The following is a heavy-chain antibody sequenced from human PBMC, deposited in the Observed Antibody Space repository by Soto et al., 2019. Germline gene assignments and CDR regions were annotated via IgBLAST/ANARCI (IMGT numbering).Heavy chain of an antibody. J-gene: IGHJ4*02. CDR2: INRDGGST. CDR1: GFPFDDYG. CDR3: AQGRSVLFDY. V-gene: IGHV3-20*04. Sequence: GGSLRLSCAASGFPFDDYGMSWVRQAPGKGLEWVSGINRDGGSTGYADSVKGRFTISRDNAKNTLYLQMNSLRAEDAAVYYCAQGRSVLFDYWGQGILVTVSS.